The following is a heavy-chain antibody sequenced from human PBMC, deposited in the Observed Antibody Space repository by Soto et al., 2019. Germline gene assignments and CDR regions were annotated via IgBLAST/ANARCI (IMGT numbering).Heavy chain of an antibody. V-gene: IGHV5-51*01. D-gene: IGHD3-3*01. Sequence: PGESLKISCKGSGYNFAGYWIAWVRQMPGKGLELMGIIYPSDSDTRYRPSFQGQVTISADKSISSAYLQWSSLRASDTAMYYCARGGVSTRTFDYWRQGPPVTVST. CDR1: GYNFAGYW. CDR2: IYPSDSDT. J-gene: IGHJ4*02. CDR3: ARGGVSTRTFDY.